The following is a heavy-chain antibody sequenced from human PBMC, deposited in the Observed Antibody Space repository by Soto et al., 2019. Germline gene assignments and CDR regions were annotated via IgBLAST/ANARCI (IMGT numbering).Heavy chain of an antibody. D-gene: IGHD3-10*01. J-gene: IGHJ4*02. CDR3: AKDRHYGSGTYSDSYLDY. CDR2: ISGSGGTT. CDR1: GFTFNSYA. Sequence: EVQLLESGGGLVQPGGSLRLSCGGSGFTFNSYAMTWVRQAPGKGLEWVSAISGSGGTTYYANSVKGRFTISRDQSQYTLYLQMNSLRAEDTAIYYCAKDRHYGSGTYSDSYLDYWGQRHLVTVSS. V-gene: IGHV3-23*01.